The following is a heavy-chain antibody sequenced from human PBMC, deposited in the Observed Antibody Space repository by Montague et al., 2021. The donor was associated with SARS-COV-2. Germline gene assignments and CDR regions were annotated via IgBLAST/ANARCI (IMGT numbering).Heavy chain of an antibody. CDR3: AVVDILTGYSLNY. V-gene: IGHV4-39*01. Sequence: SETLSLTCTVSHGSTSSSSYYWGRIRQPPGKGLEWIGGIYHTGRTYNNPSLKSRVTLSVDTSRNQFSLKVSSVTAAETAMYYCAVVDILTGYSLNYWGQGTLVTVSS. CDR1: HGSTSSSSYY. J-gene: IGHJ4*02. CDR2: IYHTGRT. D-gene: IGHD3-9*01.